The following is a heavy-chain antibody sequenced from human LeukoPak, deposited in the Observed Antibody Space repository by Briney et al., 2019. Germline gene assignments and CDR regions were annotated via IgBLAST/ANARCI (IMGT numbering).Heavy chain of an antibody. V-gene: IGHV3-21*01. CDR2: ISSSSRYI. Sequence: PGGSLRLSCAASGFTFSSYSMNWVRQAPGKGLEWVSSISSSSRYIYYADSVKGRFTISRDNAKNPLYLQMNSLRAEDTAVYYCGSQGSGSFRDFDYWGQGTLVTVSS. D-gene: IGHD3-10*01. J-gene: IGHJ4*02. CDR1: GFTFSSYS. CDR3: GSQGSGSFRDFDY.